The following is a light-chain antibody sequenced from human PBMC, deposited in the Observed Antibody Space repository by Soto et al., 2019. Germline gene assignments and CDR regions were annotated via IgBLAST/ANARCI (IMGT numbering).Light chain of an antibody. Sequence: QSVLTQPASVSGSPGQSITISCTGTSSDVGAYNFVSWHQQHPGKAPKLMIYNVYDRPSGISYRFSASKSGNTASLTISGLQGGDEADYYCSAYTVSRTYVFGTGTKVTVL. CDR3: SAYTVSRTYV. CDR2: NVY. CDR1: SSDVGAYNF. V-gene: IGLV2-14*03. J-gene: IGLJ1*01.